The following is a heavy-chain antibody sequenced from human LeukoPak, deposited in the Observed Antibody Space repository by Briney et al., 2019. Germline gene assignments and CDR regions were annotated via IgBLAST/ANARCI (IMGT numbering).Heavy chain of an antibody. CDR2: ISSSGSTI. V-gene: IGHV3-48*03. D-gene: IGHD5-12*01. CDR1: GFTFSSYA. J-gene: IGHJ4*02. Sequence: GGSLRLSCAASGFTFSSYAMHWVRQAPGKGLEWVSYISSSGSTIYYADSVKGRFTISRDNAKNSLYLQMNSLRAEDTAVYYCAREGYRYFDYWGQGTLVTVSS. CDR3: AREGYRYFDY.